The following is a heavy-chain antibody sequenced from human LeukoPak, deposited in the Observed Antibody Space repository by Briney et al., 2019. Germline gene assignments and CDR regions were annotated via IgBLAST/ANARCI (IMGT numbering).Heavy chain of an antibody. Sequence: SETLSLTCTVSGGSISSFYWSWIRQPPGKGLEWIGYIYHSGSTYYNPSLKSRVTISVDRSKNQFSLKLSSVTAADTAVYYCARLLRYFDHWGQGTLVTVSS. J-gene: IGHJ4*02. D-gene: IGHD3-9*01. CDR3: ARLLRYFDH. V-gene: IGHV4-59*12. CDR2: IYHSGST. CDR1: GGSISSFY.